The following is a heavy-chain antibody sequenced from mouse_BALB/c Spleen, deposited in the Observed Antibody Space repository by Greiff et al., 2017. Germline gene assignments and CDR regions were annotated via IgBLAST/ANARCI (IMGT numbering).Heavy chain of an antibody. Sequence: EVKLMESGGGLVQPGGSLRLSCAASGFTFSDYYMYWVRQTPEKRLEWVATISDGGSYTYYPDSVKGRFTISRDNAKNNLYLQMSSLKSEDTAMYYCARADTGTLFAYWGQGTLVTVSA. D-gene: IGHD4-1*01. J-gene: IGHJ3*01. CDR3: ARADTGTLFAY. CDR2: ISDGGSYT. CDR1: GFTFSDYY. V-gene: IGHV5-4*02.